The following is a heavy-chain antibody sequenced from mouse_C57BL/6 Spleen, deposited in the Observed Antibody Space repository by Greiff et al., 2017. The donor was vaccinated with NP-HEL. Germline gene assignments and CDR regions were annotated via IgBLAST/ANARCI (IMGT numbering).Heavy chain of an antibody. Sequence: EVNLVESGGDLVKPGGSLKLSCAASGFTFSSYGMSWVRQTPDKRLEWVATISSGGSYTYYPDSVKGRFTISRDNAKNTLYLQMSSLKSEDTAMYYCARRGKAMDYWGQGTSVTVSS. CDR1: GFTFSSYG. V-gene: IGHV5-6*02. CDR3: ARRGKAMDY. CDR2: ISSGGSYT. J-gene: IGHJ4*01.